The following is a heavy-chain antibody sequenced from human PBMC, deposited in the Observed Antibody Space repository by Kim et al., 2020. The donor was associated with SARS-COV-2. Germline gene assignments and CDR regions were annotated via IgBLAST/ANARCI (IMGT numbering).Heavy chain of an antibody. CDR3: ARDGSGSYFSGFDP. J-gene: IGHJ5*02. Sequence: ADAGKGRFTISRDNSKNTLYLQMNSLRAEDTAVYYCARDGSGSYFSGFDPWGQGTLVTVSS. V-gene: IGHV3-30*01. D-gene: IGHD3-10*01.